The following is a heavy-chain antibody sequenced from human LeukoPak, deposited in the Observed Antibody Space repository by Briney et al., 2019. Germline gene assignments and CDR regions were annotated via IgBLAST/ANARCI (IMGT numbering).Heavy chain of an antibody. V-gene: IGHV4-31*03. J-gene: IGHJ3*02. CDR1: GGSISSGGYY. Sequence: SQTLSLSCTVSGGSISSGGYYWSWIRQHPGKGLEWIGYIFYSGSTYYNPSLKSRVTISVDTSNNQFSLKLSSVTAADTAVYYCARDFNCSGGSCYYHAFDIWGQGTMVTVSS. CDR3: ARDFNCSGGSCYYHAFDI. CDR2: IFYSGST. D-gene: IGHD2-15*01.